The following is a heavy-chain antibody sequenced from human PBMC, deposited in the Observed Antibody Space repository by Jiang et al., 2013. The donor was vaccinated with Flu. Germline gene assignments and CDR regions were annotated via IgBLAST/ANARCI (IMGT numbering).Heavy chain of an antibody. D-gene: IGHD5-24*01. CDR3: ARERDGYNAGLDY. J-gene: IGHJ4*02. V-gene: IGHV1-69*04. Sequence: QKFQGRVTITADKSTSTAYMELSSLRSEDTAVYYCARERDGYNAGLDYVGQGTLVTVSS.